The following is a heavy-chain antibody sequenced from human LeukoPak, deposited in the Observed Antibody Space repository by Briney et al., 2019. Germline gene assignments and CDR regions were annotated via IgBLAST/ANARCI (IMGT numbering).Heavy chain of an antibody. J-gene: IGHJ4*02. CDR3: ARNVLPLGGAEDY. CDR2: IYYSGST. Sequence: SETLSLTCTVSGGSISSGDYYWSWIRQPPGKVLEWIGYIYYSGSTYYNPSLKSRVTISVDTSKNQFSLKLSSVIAADRAVFYCARNVLPLGGAEDYWGQGTLVTVSS. V-gene: IGHV4-30-4*01. CDR1: GGSISSGDYY. D-gene: IGHD3-16*01.